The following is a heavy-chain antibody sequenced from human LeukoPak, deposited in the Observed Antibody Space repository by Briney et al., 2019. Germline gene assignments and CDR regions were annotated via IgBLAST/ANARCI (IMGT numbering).Heavy chain of an antibody. V-gene: IGHV1-69*04. CDR1: GGTFSSYA. D-gene: IGHD6-25*01. CDR2: ITPIFGIA. Sequence: ASVKVSCKASGGTFSSYAISWVRQAPGQGLEWMGRITPIFGIANYAQKFQGRVTITADKSTSTAYMELSSLRSENTAVYYCARPQPYSSGNNWFDPWGQGTPVTVSS. J-gene: IGHJ5*02. CDR3: ARPQPYSSGNNWFDP.